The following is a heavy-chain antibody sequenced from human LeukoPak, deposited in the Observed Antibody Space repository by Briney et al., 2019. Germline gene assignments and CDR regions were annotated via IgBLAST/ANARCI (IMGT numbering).Heavy chain of an antibody. J-gene: IGHJ4*02. Sequence: GASVKVSCKASGYTFTGYYLHWVRQAPGQGLEWMGWINPNSGFTDYAQTFQGRVTMTRDTSISTAYMELNSLSSDDTAVYYCARDDASNWSSDFDFWGQGTLITVSS. CDR2: INPNSGFT. V-gene: IGHV1-2*02. CDR1: GYTFTGYY. D-gene: IGHD1-1*01. CDR3: ARDDASNWSSDFDF.